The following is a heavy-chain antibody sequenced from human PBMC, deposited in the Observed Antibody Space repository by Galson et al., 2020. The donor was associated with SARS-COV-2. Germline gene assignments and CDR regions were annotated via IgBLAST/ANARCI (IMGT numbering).Heavy chain of an antibody. D-gene: IGHD2-21*02. CDR1: GFTFGDYA. J-gene: IGHJ1*01. CDR2: IRSKAYGGTT. Sequence: GGSLRLSCTASGFTFGDYAMSWFRQAPGKGLEWVGFIRSKAYGGTTEYAASVKGRFTISRDDSKSIAYLQMNSLKTEDTAVYYCTRDDGGDIAEYFQHWGQGTLVTVSS. V-gene: IGHV3-49*03. CDR3: TRDDGGDIAEYFQH.